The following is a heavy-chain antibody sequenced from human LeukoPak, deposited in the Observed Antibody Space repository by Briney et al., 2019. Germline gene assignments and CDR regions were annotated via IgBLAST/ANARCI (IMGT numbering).Heavy chain of an antibody. CDR3: ARGSEDYYDSSGYLDY. D-gene: IGHD3-22*01. CDR1: GGSISSGDYY. CDR2: IYYSGST. J-gene: IGHJ4*02. V-gene: IGHV4-30-4*01. Sequence: ASETLSLTCTVSGGSISSGDYYWSWIRQPPGKGLEWIGYIYYSGSTYYNPSLKSRVTTSVDTSKSQFSLKLSSVTAADTAVYYCARGSEDYYDSSGYLDYWGQGTLVTVSS.